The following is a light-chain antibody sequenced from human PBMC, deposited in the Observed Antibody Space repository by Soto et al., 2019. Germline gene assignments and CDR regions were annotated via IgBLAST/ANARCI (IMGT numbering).Light chain of an antibody. J-gene: IGKJ4*01. CDR1: QSISSY. CDR2: AAS. V-gene: IGKV1-39*01. Sequence: DTQITESPSSLSASVGDRVTITCRASQSISSYLNWYQQKPVKAPKLLIYAASSLQSGVPSRFSGSGSGTDFTLTISSLQPEDFATYYCQRSYSTPSFGGGTKVDIK. CDR3: QRSYSTPS.